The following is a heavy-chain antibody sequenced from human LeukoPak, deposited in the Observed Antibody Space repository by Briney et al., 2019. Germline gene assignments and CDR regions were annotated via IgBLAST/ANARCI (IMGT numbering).Heavy chain of an antibody. V-gene: IGHV4-39*01. CDR3: ARHLHNDHGDPNWFDP. D-gene: IGHD4-17*01. CDR1: GDSIRSPIYY. CDR2: IFYSGST. Sequence: SETLSLTCTVSGDSIRSPIYYWGWIRQPPGKGLEWIASIFYSGSTFYNPSLRSRVAISVDTSRNEFSLNLNSVTATDTAIYYCARHLHNDHGDPNWFDPWGQGTLVTVSS. J-gene: IGHJ5*02.